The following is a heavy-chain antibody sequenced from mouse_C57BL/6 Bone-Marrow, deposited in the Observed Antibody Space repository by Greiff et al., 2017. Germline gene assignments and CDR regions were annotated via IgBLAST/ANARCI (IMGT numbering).Heavy chain of an antibody. CDR1: GYTFTSYW. J-gene: IGHJ2*01. Sequence: QVQLQQPGAELVKPGASVKMSCKASGYTFTSYWITWVKQRPGQGLEWIGDIYPGSGSTNYNEKFKSKATLTVDTSSSTAYMQLSSLTSEDSAVYYCARGETTPYGDYFDYWGQGTTLTVSS. CDR3: ARGETTPYGDYFDY. CDR2: IYPGSGST. V-gene: IGHV1-55*01. D-gene: IGHD1-1*01.